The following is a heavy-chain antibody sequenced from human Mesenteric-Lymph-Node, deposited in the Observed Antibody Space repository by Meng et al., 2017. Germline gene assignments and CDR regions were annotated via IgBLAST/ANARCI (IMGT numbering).Heavy chain of an antibody. Sequence: QVQVQESGPGRVQLPHAMSLTCTVSGGSFSCGDFDWSWIRQPPGKGLEWIGYIYYSGSNYSNASLKRRVTISIDRSKNQFSLKLSSGTAADTAVYYCASFDHIPRRNYFDYWGQGTLVTVSS. J-gene: IGHJ4*02. V-gene: IGHV4-30-4*01. CDR3: ASFDHIPRRNYFDY. CDR2: IYYSGSN. D-gene: IGHD2-21*01. CDR1: GGSFSCGDFD.